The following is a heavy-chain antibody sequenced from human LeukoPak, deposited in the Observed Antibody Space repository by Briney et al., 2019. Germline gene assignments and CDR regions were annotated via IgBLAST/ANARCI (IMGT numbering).Heavy chain of an antibody. CDR1: GGSISSYY. CDR3: ARGGLTGYPNYFDY. J-gene: IGHJ4*02. D-gene: IGHD3-9*01. Sequence: PSETLSLTCTVSGGSISSYYWSWIRQPPGKGLEWIGYIYYSGSTNYNPSLKSRVTISVDTSKNQFSLKLSSVTAADTAVYYCARGGLTGYPNYFDYWGQGTLVTVSS. V-gene: IGHV4-59*01. CDR2: IYYSGST.